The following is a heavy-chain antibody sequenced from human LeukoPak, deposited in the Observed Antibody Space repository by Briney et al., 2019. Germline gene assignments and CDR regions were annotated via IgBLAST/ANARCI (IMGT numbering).Heavy chain of an antibody. J-gene: IGHJ2*01. CDR1: GGSFSGYY. Sequence: SETLSLTCAVYGGSFSGYYWSWIRQPPGKGLEWIGEINHSGSTNYNPSLKSRVTMSVDTSKNQFSLKLSSVTAADTAVYYCARAVGYCSSTSCYGANWYFDLWGRGTLVTVSS. V-gene: IGHV4-34*01. CDR2: INHSGST. CDR3: ARAVGYCSSTSCYGANWYFDL. D-gene: IGHD2-2*01.